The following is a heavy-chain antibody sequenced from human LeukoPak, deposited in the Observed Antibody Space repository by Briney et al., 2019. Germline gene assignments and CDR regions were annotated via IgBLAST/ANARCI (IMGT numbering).Heavy chain of an antibody. D-gene: IGHD2-15*01. CDR2: IYSGGST. CDR1: GFTVSSNY. CDR3: VGYCSGGSCYPTDY. J-gene: IGHJ4*02. Sequence: GGSLRLSCAASGFTVSSNYMSWVRQAPGKGLEWVSVIYSGGSTYYADSVKGRFTISRDNSKNTLYLQMNSLRAEDTAVYYCVGYCSGGSCYPTDYWGQGTLVTVSS. V-gene: IGHV3-66*01.